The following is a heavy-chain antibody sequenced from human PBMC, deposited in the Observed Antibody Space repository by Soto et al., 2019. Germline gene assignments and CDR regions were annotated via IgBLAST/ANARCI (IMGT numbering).Heavy chain of an antibody. CDR2: ISNDGRND. J-gene: IGHJ4*02. Sequence: GGSLRLSCAASGFRFSNYAMQWVRHAPGKGLEWVTVISNDGRNDYYADSVKGRFTIFRDNSKNTLFLQMNSLRAEDTAVYYCARAFLAGTGGDFWGQGTLVTVSS. CDR3: ARAFLAGTGGDF. V-gene: IGHV3-30*04. D-gene: IGHD6-19*01. CDR1: GFRFSNYA.